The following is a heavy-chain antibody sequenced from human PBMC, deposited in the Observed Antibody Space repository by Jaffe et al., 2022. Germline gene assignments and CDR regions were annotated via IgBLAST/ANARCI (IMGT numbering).Heavy chain of an antibody. V-gene: IGHV5-51*01. D-gene: IGHD3-22*01. CDR3: VRHQETYYYDSSGYPMPGYFDY. J-gene: IGHJ4*02. Sequence: EVQLVQSGAEVKKPGESLKISCKGSGYSFTSYWIGWVRQMPGKGLEWMGIIYPGDSDTRYSPSFQGQVTISADKSISTAYLQWSSLKASDTAMYYCVRHQETYYYDSSGYPMPGYFDYWGQGTLVTVSS. CDR2: IYPGDSDT. CDR1: GYSFTSYW.